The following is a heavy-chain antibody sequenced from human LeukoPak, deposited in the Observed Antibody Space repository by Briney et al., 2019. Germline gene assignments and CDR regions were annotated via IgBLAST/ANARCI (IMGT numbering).Heavy chain of an antibody. CDR2: IYTSGST. CDR1: GGSISNYY. D-gene: IGHD5-24*01. J-gene: IGHJ4*02. V-gene: IGHV4-4*07. Sequence: SETLSLTCTVSGGSISNYYWNWIRQPAGKGLEWIGRIYTSGSTNYNPSPKSRVTMSVDTSKNQISLKLSSVTAADTAVYYCASGLQFRMLDYWGQGTLVTVSS. CDR3: ASGLQFRMLDY.